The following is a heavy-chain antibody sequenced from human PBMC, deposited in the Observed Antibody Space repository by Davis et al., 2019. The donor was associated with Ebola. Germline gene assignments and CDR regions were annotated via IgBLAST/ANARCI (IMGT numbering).Heavy chain of an antibody. D-gene: IGHD4-17*01. Sequence: ASVKVSCKASGYTFTSYAMNWVRQAPGQGLEWMGWINTNTGSPTYAQGFTGRFVFSLDTSVSTAYLQISSLKAEDTAVYYCARDLPEVTTVITYYYYGMDVWGQGTTVTVSS. V-gene: IGHV7-4-1*02. CDR2: INTNTGSP. CDR3: ARDLPEVTTVITYYYYGMDV. CDR1: GYTFTSYA. J-gene: IGHJ6*02.